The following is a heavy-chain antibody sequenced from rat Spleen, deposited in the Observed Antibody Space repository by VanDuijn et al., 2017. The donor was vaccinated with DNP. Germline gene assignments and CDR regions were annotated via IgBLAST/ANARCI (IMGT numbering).Heavy chain of an antibody. Sequence: EVQLVESGGDLVQPGRSLKLSCVASGFTFSDYNMAWVRQVPGKGLEWVAAITSSGGSTYYPDSVKGRFTISRDNARNTLYLQMNSLRSEDTATYFCARGSGTYYWYFDFWGPGTMVTVSS. D-gene: IGHD5-1*01. CDR3: ARGSGTYYWYFDF. CDR2: ITSSGGST. V-gene: IGHV5-25*01. J-gene: IGHJ1*01. CDR1: GFTFSDYN.